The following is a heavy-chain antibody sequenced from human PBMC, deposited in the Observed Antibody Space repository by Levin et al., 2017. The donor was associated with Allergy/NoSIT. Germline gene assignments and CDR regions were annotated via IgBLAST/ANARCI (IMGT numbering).Heavy chain of an antibody. Sequence: SQTLSLTCTVSGGSISSDYWSWIRQPPGKGLEWIGYIYYSGNTKYNPSLKSRVSISIDTSKNQLSLKLSSVAAADPAVYYSPSANLYNDYDDEYQRAYWYFDLWGRGTLVTVSS. J-gene: IGHJ2*01. CDR3: PSANLYNDYDDEYQRAYWYFDL. D-gene: IGHD4-17*01. CDR2: IYYSGNT. CDR1: GGSISSDY. V-gene: IGHV4-59*08.